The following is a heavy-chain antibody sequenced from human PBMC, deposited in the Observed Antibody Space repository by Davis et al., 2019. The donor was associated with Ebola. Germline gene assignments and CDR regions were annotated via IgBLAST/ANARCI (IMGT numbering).Heavy chain of an antibody. V-gene: IGHV5-51*01. J-gene: IGHJ6*02. D-gene: IGHD2-2*01. Sequence: GESLKISCKGSGYTFTNYWIGWVRQMPGKGLEWMGIIYPGDSDTRYSPSFQGQVAISVDKSISTAYLQWSSLKASDTAMYYCARFFCISTSCHYGMDVWGRGTTVTVSS. CDR1: GYTFTNYW. CDR3: ARFFCISTSCHYGMDV. CDR2: IYPGDSDT.